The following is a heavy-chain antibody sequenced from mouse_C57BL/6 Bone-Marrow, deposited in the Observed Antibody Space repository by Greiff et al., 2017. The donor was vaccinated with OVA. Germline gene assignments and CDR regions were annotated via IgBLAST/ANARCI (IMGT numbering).Heavy chain of an antibody. V-gene: IGHV5-6*01. J-gene: IGHJ3*01. D-gene: IGHD2-3*01. Sequence: EVQLVESGGDLVKPGGSLKLSCAASGFTFSSYGMSWVRQTPDKRLEWVATISSGGSYTYYPDSVKGRFTISRDNAKNTLYLQMSSLKSEDTAMYYCARTLSWGQGTLVTVSA. CDR2: ISSGGSYT. CDR1: GFTFSSYG. CDR3: ARTLS.